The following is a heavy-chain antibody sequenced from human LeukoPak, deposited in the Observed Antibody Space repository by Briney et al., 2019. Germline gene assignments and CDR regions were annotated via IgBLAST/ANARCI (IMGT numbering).Heavy chain of an antibody. J-gene: IGHJ6*03. Sequence: GGSLRLSCAASAFTFSNYNMNWVRQAPGKGLEWVSYISSSSSIIYYADSVRGRFTISRDNAKNSLYLQMNSLRAEDTAIYYCARDLPYYYYMDVWGKGTTVTVSS. CDR3: ARDLPYYYYMDV. CDR1: AFTFSNYN. CDR2: ISSSSSII. V-gene: IGHV3-48*01.